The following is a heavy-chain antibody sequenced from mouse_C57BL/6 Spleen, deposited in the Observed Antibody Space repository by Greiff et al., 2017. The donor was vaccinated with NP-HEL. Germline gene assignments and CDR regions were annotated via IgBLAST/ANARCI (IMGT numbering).Heavy chain of an antibody. D-gene: IGHD2-5*01. CDR1: GYTFTSYG. V-gene: IGHV1-81*01. CDR2: IYPRSGNT. CDR3: ARADSNYSCAY. J-gene: IGHJ3*01. Sequence: VQLQQSGAELARPGASVKLSCKASGYTFTSYGISWVKQRTGQGLEWIGEIYPRSGNTYYNEKFKGKATLTADKSSSTAYMELRSLTSEDSAVYFCARADSNYSCAYWGQGTLVTVSA.